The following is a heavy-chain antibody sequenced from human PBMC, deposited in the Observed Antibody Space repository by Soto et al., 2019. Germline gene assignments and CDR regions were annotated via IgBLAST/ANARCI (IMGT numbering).Heavy chain of an antibody. J-gene: IGHJ6*02. V-gene: IGHV1-2*02. CDR3: ARNAHDSSGYYNYYDYGMDV. CDR2: INPNSGGT. D-gene: IGHD3-22*01. CDR1: GYTFTGYY. Sequence: QVQLVQSGAEVKKPGASVKVSCKASGYTFTGYYMHWVRQAPGQGLEWMGWINPNSGGTNYAQKFQGRVTMTRDTSISIAYMELSRLRSDDKAVYYCARNAHDSSGYYNYYDYGMDVWGQGTTVTVSS.